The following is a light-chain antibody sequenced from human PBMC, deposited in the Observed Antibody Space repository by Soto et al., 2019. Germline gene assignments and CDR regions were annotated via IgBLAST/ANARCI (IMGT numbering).Light chain of an antibody. CDR3: QQYNDWPYT. V-gene: IGKV3-15*01. CDR2: GAS. Sequence: EIVMTQSPATLSVSPGERATLSCRASQSVSSNLAWYQQKPGQGPRLLIYGASTRVTDIPARFSGSGSATDFTLTISSLQSEDFAVYYCQQYNDWPYTFGQGTKLDIK. J-gene: IGKJ2*01. CDR1: QSVSSN.